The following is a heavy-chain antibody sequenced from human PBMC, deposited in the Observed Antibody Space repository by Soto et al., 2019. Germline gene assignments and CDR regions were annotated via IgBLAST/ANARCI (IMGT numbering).Heavy chain of an antibody. V-gene: IGHV1-18*01. D-gene: IGHD3-22*01. CDR3: ARVYYYDSSGCFDY. CDR2: ISANNGNT. Sequence: EASVKVSCKASGYTFTSYGISWVRQAPGQGLEWMGWISANNGNTNYAQKFQGRVTMTRDTSTSTVYMELSSLRSEDTAVYYCARVYYYDSSGCFDYWRQGTLVTV. J-gene: IGHJ4*02. CDR1: GYTFTSYG.